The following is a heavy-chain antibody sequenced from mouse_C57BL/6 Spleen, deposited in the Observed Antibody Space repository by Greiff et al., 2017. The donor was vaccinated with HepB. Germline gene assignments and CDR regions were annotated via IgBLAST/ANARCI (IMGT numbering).Heavy chain of an antibody. Sequence: QVQLQQPGAELVKPGASVKLSCKASGYTFTSYWMHWVKQRPGQGLEWIGMIHPNSGSTNYNEKFKSKATLTVDKSSSTAYMQLSSLTSEDSAVYYCSREVLRSFAYWGQGTLVTVSA. CDR1: GYTFTSYW. CDR2: IHPNSGST. J-gene: IGHJ3*01. D-gene: IGHD1-1*01. V-gene: IGHV1-64*01. CDR3: SREVLRSFAY.